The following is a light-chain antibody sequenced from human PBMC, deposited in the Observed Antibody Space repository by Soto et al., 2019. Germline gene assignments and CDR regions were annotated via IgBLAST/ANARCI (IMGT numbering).Light chain of an antibody. CDR1: DIGDRS. CDR3: QVWDSTRDVVV. CDR2: FDD. Sequence: SYELTQTPSVSVAPGQTATISCGGSDIGDRSVHWYQQKPGQGPLLVIYFDDDRPSGIPERFSGSNSQNTATLTISRVEAGDEADYFCQVWDSTRDVVVFGGGTKLTVL. J-gene: IGLJ2*01. V-gene: IGLV3-21*04.